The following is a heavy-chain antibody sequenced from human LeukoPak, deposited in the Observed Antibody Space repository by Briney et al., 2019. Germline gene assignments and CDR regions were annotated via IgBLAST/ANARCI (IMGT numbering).Heavy chain of an antibody. J-gene: IGHJ4*02. CDR3: VKDVQYYASGNFDH. CDR2: ISYDGSNK. CDR1: GFTFSSYA. V-gene: IGHV3-30-3*01. Sequence: GGSLRLSCAASGFTFSSYAMHWVRQAPGKGLEWVAVISYDGSNKYYADSVKGRFTISRDNSKSTLYLQMNSLRREDTAVYFCVKDVQYYASGNFDHWGQGTLVTVSS. D-gene: IGHD3-3*01.